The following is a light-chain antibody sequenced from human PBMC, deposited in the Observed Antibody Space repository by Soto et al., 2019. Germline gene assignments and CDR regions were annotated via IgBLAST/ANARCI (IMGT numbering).Light chain of an antibody. CDR1: QSVSSSY. CDR3: QQYGRSPLVT. Sequence: EIVLTQSPGTLSLSPGEGATLSCRASQSVSSSYLAWYQQKPGQAPRLLIYGASSRATGIPDRFSGSGSGTDFTLTISRLEPEDFAMYYCQQYGRSPLVTFGQGTRLEIK. CDR2: GAS. J-gene: IGKJ5*01. V-gene: IGKV3-20*01.